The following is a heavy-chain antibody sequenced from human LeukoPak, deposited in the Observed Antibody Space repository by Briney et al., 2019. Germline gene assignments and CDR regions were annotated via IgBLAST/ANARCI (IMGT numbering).Heavy chain of an antibody. CDR3: ARGLRLAAASDAFDT. V-gene: IGHV3-21*01. Sequence: GGSLRLSCAASGFTFSSYSMNWVRQAPGKGLEWVSSISSSSSYIYYADSVKGRFTISRDNAKNSLCLQMNSLRAEDTAVYYCARGLRLAAASDAFDTWGQGTMVTVSS. CDR1: GFTFSSYS. D-gene: IGHD6-13*01. CDR2: ISSSSSYI. J-gene: IGHJ3*02.